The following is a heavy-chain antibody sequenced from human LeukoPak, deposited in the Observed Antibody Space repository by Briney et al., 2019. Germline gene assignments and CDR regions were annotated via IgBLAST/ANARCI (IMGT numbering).Heavy chain of an antibody. D-gene: IGHD4-11*01. CDR2: INTNGST. CDR3: ASIQSYYFGLDV. J-gene: IGHJ6*02. V-gene: IGHV4-61*02. CDR1: GGSISSGSYY. Sequence: SQTLSLTCTVSGGSISSGSYYWSWIRQPAGKGLEWIGRINTNGSTNYNPSLKSRATISVDTSKNQFSLKLSSVTAADTAVYYCASIQSYYFGLDVWGQGTTVTVSS.